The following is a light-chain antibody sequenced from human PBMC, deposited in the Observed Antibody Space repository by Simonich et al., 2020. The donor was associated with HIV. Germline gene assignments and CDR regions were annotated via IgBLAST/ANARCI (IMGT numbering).Light chain of an antibody. CDR3: QQYYSTPQT. CDR1: QSINNW. V-gene: IGKV1-5*03. CDR2: TAS. J-gene: IGKJ1*01. Sequence: DIQMTQSPSTLSASVGDKVTITCRASQSINNWLAWYQKKPGKAPKLLIYTASTLESGVPSTFSGSGSGTEFTLTINSLQAEDVAVYYCQQYYSTPQTFGQGTKVEIK.